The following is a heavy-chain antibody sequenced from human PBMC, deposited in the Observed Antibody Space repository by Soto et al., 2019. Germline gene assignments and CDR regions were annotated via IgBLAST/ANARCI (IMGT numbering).Heavy chain of an antibody. CDR3: TRPFYDYIWGSYRQAVGW. Sequence: GGSLRLSCAASGFAFSTYWMSWVRQAPGKGLEWVANIKQDGSEENYVDSVKGRFTISRDNAMRLLYLQMDSLRAEDTAVYYCTRPFYDYIWGSYRQAVGWWGLGTLVTVSS. J-gene: IGHJ4*02. CDR1: GFAFSTYW. D-gene: IGHD3-16*01. V-gene: IGHV3-7*01. CDR2: IKQDGSEE.